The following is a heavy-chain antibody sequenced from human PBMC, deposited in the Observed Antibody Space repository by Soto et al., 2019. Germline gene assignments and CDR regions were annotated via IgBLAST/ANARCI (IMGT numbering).Heavy chain of an antibody. V-gene: IGHV3-9*01. J-gene: IGHJ6*02. Sequence: PXGSLSLSCAASGFTFDDYAKHWVRQAPGKGLEWVSGISWNSGSIGYADSVKGRFTISRDNAKNSLYLQMNSLRAEDTALYYCAQEYSRSSLNYYYYGMDVWGQGTTVTVSS. D-gene: IGHD6-6*01. CDR3: AQEYSRSSLNYYYYGMDV. CDR2: ISWNSGSI. CDR1: GFTFDDYA.